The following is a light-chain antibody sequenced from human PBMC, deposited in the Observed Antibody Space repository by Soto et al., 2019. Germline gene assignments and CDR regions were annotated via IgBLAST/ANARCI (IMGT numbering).Light chain of an antibody. CDR2: DTS. CDR3: QPCNNWPLT. V-gene: IGKV3D-20*02. J-gene: IGKJ4*01. Sequence: EIVLTQSPGTLSLSPGERATLSCRASQSVSSSYLAWYQHRPGQTPRLLIYDTSTRATGVPARFSGSRSGPEFTLTINSLQSEDFEIYYCQPCNNWPLTFGGGTKVESK. CDR1: QSVSSSY.